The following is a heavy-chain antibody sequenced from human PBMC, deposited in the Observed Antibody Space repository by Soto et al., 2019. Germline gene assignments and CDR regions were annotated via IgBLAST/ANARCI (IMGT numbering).Heavy chain of an antibody. J-gene: IGHJ4*02. D-gene: IGHD1-26*01. V-gene: IGHV1-18*04. CDR2: ISVHTGNT. Sequence: QVQLVQSGAEVKKPGASVKVSCRTSGYTFTSYGISWVRQAPGQGLEWMGWISVHTGNTNYGQKFQGRVTMSTDTTTNTAYMELRSLRSDDTAVYYCARAYFSAIDYWGQGSLVTVSS. CDR3: ARAYFSAIDY. CDR1: GYTFTSYG.